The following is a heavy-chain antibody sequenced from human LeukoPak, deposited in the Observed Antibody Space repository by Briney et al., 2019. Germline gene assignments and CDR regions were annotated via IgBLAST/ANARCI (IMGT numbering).Heavy chain of an antibody. V-gene: IGHV3-48*03. CDR2: ISSSGSTI. CDR1: GFSFSNYE. CDR3: ARDKGDAFDI. Sequence: GGSLRLSCAASGFSFSNYEMNWVRQAPGKGLEWVSYISSSGSTIYYPDSVKGRFTISRDNAKNSLYLQMNRLRAEDTAVYCCARDKGDAFDIWGQGTMVTVSS. J-gene: IGHJ3*02.